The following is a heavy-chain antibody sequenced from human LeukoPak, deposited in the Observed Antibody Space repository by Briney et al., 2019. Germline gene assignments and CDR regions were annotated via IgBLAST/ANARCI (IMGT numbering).Heavy chain of an antibody. D-gene: IGHD6-19*01. CDR1: GGSISSGSYY. CDR2: IYTSGST. CDR3: ARDQGPTYSSGWSGPDY. V-gene: IGHV4-61*02. Sequence: KPSETLSLTCTVSGGSISSGSYYWSWIRQPAGKGLEWIGRIYTSGSTNYNPSLKSRVTISVDTSKNQFSLKLSSVTAADTAVYYCARDQGPTYSSGWSGPDYWGQGTLVTVSS. J-gene: IGHJ4*02.